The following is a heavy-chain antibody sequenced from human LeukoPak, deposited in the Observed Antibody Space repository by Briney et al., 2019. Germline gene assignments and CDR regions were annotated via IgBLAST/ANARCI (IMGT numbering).Heavy chain of an antibody. D-gene: IGHD5-18*01. J-gene: IGHJ3*02. CDR3: ARPGSGYTASGAFDI. V-gene: IGHV4-34*01. CDR1: GGSFSGYY. Sequence: PSETLSLTCAVYGGSFSGYYWSWIRQPPGKGLEWIGEINHSGSTNYNPSLKSRVTISVDTSKNQFSLKLTSLTAADTAVYYCARPGSGYTASGAFDIWGQGTMVTVSS. CDR2: INHSGST.